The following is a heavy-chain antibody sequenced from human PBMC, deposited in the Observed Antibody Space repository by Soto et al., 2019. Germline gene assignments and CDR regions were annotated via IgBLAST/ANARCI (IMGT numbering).Heavy chain of an antibody. Sequence: QVQLQQSGPGLVKPSETLSLTCTVSSGPTSSHNWGWIRQPPGRGLEWIGYIYYTGSTSYNPSLKRRVTISAGTSTNHISLTLSSVTAADTDVYYCVRQGIGDLHGLVDVCGQGTTVSVSS. D-gene: IGHD3-10*01. V-gene: IGHV4-59*08. CDR1: SGPTSSHN. J-gene: IGHJ6*02. CDR3: VRQGIGDLHGLVDV. CDR2: IYYTGST.